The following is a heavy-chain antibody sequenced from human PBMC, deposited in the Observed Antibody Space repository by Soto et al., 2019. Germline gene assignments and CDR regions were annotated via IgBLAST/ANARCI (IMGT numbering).Heavy chain of an antibody. CDR3: ARTAAAGKYYYGVDV. V-gene: IGHV5-51*01. D-gene: IGHD6-13*01. CDR2: IYPGDSDT. CDR1: GYSFTSYW. Sequence: EVQLVQSGAEVKKPGESLKISCKGSGYSFTSYWIGWVRQMPGKGLEWMGIIYPGDSDTRYSPSFQGQVTISADKSISTASLQWSSLKASDTAIYYCARTAAAGKYYYGVDVWGQGTTVTVSS. J-gene: IGHJ6*02.